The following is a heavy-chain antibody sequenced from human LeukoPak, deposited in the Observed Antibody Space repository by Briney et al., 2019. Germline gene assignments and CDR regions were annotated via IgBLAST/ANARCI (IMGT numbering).Heavy chain of an antibody. J-gene: IGHJ2*01. D-gene: IGHD4-11*01. Sequence: PGGSLRLSCAASGFTFSSYSMNWVRQAPGKGLEWVSSISSSSSYIYYADSVKGRFTISRDNAKNSLYLQMNSLRDEDTAVYYCARDALHPRWFFDLWGRGTLVTISS. CDR3: ARDALHPRWFFDL. CDR2: ISSSSSYI. V-gene: IGHV3-21*01. CDR1: GFTFSSYS.